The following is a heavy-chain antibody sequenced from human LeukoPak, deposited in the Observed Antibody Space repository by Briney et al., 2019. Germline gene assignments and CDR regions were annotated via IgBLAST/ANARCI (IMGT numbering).Heavy chain of an antibody. CDR3: VKDKDHGTSGWYFDL. D-gene: IGHD4-17*01. V-gene: IGHV3-30*18. CDR2: VSSDGNKK. CDR1: GFTFRSYG. J-gene: IGHJ2*01. Sequence: GRSLRLSCAASGFTFRSYGMHWVRQAPGKGLEWVAAVSSDGNKKAYADFVEGRFTISRDNSRSTLYLQMDSLRVEDTSEYYCVKDKDHGTSGWYFDLWGRGTLVTVSS.